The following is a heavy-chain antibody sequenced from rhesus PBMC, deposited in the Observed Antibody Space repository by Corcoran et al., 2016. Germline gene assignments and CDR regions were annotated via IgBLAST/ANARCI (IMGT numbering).Heavy chain of an antibody. J-gene: IGHJ6*01. CDR2: IYWNDNK. CDR1: GFSISTTGIG. D-gene: IGHD4-29*01. CDR3: ARITVTTTYSLDS. V-gene: IGHV2-95*01. Sequence: QVTLKESGPALVKPTQTLTLTCALSGFSISTTGIGVGWTRQPPGKALEWLANIYWNDNKAYNTSLKSSLTISRDTSKNQVVLIMTNMDPVDTATYFCARITVTTTYSLDSWGQGVVVTVSS.